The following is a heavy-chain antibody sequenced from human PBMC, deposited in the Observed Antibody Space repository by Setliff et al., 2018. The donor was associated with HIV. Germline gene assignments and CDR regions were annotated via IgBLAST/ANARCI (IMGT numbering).Heavy chain of an antibody. J-gene: IGHJ1*01. CDR2: IRSKAYGGTT. V-gene: IGHV3-49*04. D-gene: IGHD2-15*01. Sequence: GGSLRLSCTASGFTFGDSVMSWVRQAPGKGLEWVGFIRSKAYGGTTEYAASVKGRFTISTDDSKRIAYLQMKSLKTEDTAVYYCTRDWGYCSGGSCYSNQYFQHWGQGTLVTVSS. CDR1: GFTFGDSV. CDR3: TRDWGYCSGGSCYSNQYFQH.